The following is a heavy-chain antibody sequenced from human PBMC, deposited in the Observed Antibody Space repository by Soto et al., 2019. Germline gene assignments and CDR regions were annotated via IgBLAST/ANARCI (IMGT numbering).Heavy chain of an antibody. CDR2: IYYSGST. J-gene: IGHJ5*02. CDR3: AGGSRGGSGSYLDGWFDP. D-gene: IGHD3-10*01. CDR1: GGSISSVGYY. Sequence: SETLSLTCTVSGGSISSVGYYWSWIRQHPGKGLEWIGYIYYSGSTYYNPSLKSRVTISVDTSKNQFSLKLSSVTAADTAVYYCAGGSRGGSGSYLDGWFDPWGQGTLVTVSS. V-gene: IGHV4-31*03.